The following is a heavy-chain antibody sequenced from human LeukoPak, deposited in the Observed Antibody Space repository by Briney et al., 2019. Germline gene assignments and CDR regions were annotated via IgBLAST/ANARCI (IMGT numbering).Heavy chain of an antibody. J-gene: IGHJ4*02. D-gene: IGHD3-10*01. Sequence: GGSLRLSCAASGFTISNYWMNWVRQAPGKGLEWVSCISTRSTYIYYADSVKGRFTISRDNAKNSLYLQMNSLRADDTAVYYCAREEEWYASGTYYKGFDSWGQGTLVTVSS. CDR1: GFTISNYW. CDR2: ISTRSTYI. CDR3: AREEEWYASGTYYKGFDS. V-gene: IGHV3-21*01.